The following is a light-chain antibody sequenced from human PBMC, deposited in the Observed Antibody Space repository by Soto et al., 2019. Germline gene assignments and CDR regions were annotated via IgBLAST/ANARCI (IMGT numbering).Light chain of an antibody. CDR3: QQSYSFPGT. CDR1: QSISTY. V-gene: IGKV1-39*01. Sequence: DIQMTQSPSSLSASLGDRVTITCRASQSISTYLNWYQVKPGKAPKLLNYAAFSLQSGVPPRFSGSGSGTDFTLTITSLQPEDFATYYCQQSYSFPGTFGQGTKVEIK. CDR2: AAF. J-gene: IGKJ1*01.